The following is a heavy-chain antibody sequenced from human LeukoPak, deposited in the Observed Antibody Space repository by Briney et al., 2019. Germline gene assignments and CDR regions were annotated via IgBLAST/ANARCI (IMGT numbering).Heavy chain of an antibody. CDR2: TSSSGSTI. Sequence: GGSLRLSCAASGFTFSSYEMNWVRQAPGKGLEWVSYTSSSGSTIYYADSVKGRFTISRDNAKNSLYLQMNSLRAEDTAVYYCARETTYYYCSRTYNWFDPWGQGTLVTVSS. V-gene: IGHV3-48*03. D-gene: IGHD3-10*01. CDR3: ARETTYYYCSRTYNWFDP. CDR1: GFTFSSYE. J-gene: IGHJ5*02.